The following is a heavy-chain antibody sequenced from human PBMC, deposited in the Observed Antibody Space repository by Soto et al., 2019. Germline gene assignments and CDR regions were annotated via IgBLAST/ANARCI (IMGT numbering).Heavy chain of an antibody. D-gene: IGHD3-10*01. CDR3: SRGPRGYVYYHGMDV. Sequence: SETLSLTCTVSGGSISSYYVSWIRQSAGKGLEWIGRIDTSWTTNSTPSLKGRVTMSVDASKNHFSLNLSPVTAADTAVYYCSRGPRGYVYYHGMDVWGQGTTVTVSS. J-gene: IGHJ6*02. CDR1: GGSISSYY. CDR2: IDTSWTT. V-gene: IGHV4-4*07.